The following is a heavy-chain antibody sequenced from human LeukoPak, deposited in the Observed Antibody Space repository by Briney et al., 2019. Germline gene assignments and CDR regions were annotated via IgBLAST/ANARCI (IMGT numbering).Heavy chain of an antibody. CDR1: GFTVGTNY. D-gene: IGHD3-16*01. CDR2: ISGSSGTI. J-gene: IGHJ6*03. Sequence: PGGSLTLSCAASGFTVGTNYMNWVRQAPGKGLEWVSYISGSSGTIYYADSVKGRFTISRDNAKNSLYLQMNSLRAEDTAVYYCARRSEFGVLYYMDIWGKGTTVTVSS. CDR3: ARRSEFGVLYYMDI. V-gene: IGHV3-48*01.